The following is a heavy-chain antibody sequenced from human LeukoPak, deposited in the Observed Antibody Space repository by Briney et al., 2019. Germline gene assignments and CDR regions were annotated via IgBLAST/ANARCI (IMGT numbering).Heavy chain of an antibody. J-gene: IGHJ4*02. CDR3: FFRRKTAYDILTGYYIS. V-gene: IGHV1-8*01. CDR1: GYTFTSYD. Sequence: ASVKVSCKASGYTFTSYDINWVRQATLQGCEWMGWMNPNSGYTGYAQKFQGRVTMTRNTSIITAYMELSSLRSEDTAVYFFFFRRKTAYDILTGYYISWGQGTLVTVSS. D-gene: IGHD3-9*01. CDR2: MNPNSGYT.